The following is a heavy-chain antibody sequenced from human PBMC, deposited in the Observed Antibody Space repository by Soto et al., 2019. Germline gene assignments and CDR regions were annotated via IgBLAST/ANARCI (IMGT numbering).Heavy chain of an antibody. V-gene: IGHV1-2*04. Sequence: QVQLVQSGAEVKKPGASVKVSCKASGYTFTGYYMHWVRQAPGQGLEWMGWINPNSGGTNYAQKFQGWVTMTRDTSISTAYMELSRLRSDDTAMYYCARDRAVGAPSPFYYYYYGMDVWGQGTTVTVSS. CDR1: GYTFTGYY. D-gene: IGHD1-26*01. CDR2: INPNSGGT. CDR3: ARDRAVGAPSPFYYYYYGMDV. J-gene: IGHJ6*02.